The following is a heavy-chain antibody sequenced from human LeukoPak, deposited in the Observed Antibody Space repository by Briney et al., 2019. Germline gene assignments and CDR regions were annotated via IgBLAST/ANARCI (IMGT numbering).Heavy chain of an antibody. J-gene: IGHJ4*02. Sequence: SETLSLTCTVSGGSISSYYWSWIRQPPGKGLEWIGYIYYSGSTNYNPSLKSRVTISVDTSKNQFSLKLSSVTAADTAVYYCASYPVSGSYYDYWGQGALVTVSS. CDR3: ASYPVSGSYYDY. CDR1: GGSISSYY. CDR2: IYYSGST. V-gene: IGHV4-59*08. D-gene: IGHD1-26*01.